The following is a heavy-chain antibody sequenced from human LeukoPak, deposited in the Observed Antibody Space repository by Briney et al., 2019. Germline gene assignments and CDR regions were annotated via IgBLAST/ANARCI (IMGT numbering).Heavy chain of an antibody. D-gene: IGHD3-3*01. Sequence: ASVKVSCKASGYIFTSYGISWVRQAPGQGLEWMGWISAYNGNTNYAQKLQGRVTMTTDTSTSTAYMELRSLRSDDTAVYYCARARITMTGSHFDYWGQGTLVTVSP. CDR1: GYIFTSYG. CDR3: ARARITMTGSHFDY. J-gene: IGHJ4*02. CDR2: ISAYNGNT. V-gene: IGHV1-18*01.